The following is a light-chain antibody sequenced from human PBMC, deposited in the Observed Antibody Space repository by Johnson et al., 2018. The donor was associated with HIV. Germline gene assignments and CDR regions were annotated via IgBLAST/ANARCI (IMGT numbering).Light chain of an antibody. CDR2: ENN. V-gene: IGLV1-51*02. CDR3: GTRDSSLSASYV. CDR1: SSNIGNNY. Sequence: QSVLTQPPSVSAAPGQKVTISCSGSSSNIGNNYVSWYQQLPGTAPKLLIYENNKRPSGIPDRFSGSKSGTSATLGITGLQTGDEAYYYCGTRDSSLSASYVFGTATKVTVL. J-gene: IGLJ1*01.